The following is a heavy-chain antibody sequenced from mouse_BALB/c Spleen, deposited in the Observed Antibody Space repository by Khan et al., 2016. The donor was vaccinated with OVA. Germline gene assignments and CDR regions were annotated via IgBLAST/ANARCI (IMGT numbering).Heavy chain of an antibody. CDR3: ARYDYGNFLYFDY. CDR1: GYAFTHYL. Sequence: QVQLQQSGGAVIRPGTSVKVSCKASGYAFTHYLIEWVKQRPGQGLEWIGVINPGSGSANYNEKFKDKAILTADKSSSTAYMQLSSLTSDDSAVYFCARYDYGNFLYFDYWGQGTTLTVSS. CDR2: INPGSGSA. V-gene: IGHV1-54*01. J-gene: IGHJ2*01. D-gene: IGHD2-1*01.